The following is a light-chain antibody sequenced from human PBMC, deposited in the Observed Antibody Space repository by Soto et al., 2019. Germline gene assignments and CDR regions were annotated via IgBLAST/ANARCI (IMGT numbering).Light chain of an antibody. V-gene: IGKV3-15*01. J-gene: IGKJ2*01. Sequence: EIVMTQSPATLSVSPGERATLSCRASQSVSSNLAWYQQNPGQAPRLLIYGASTRATGIPARFSGSGSGTEFTLTISRLQYEDFAVYYCQQYNDCPRTFGQGTKLEIK. CDR3: QQYNDCPRT. CDR1: QSVSSN. CDR2: GAS.